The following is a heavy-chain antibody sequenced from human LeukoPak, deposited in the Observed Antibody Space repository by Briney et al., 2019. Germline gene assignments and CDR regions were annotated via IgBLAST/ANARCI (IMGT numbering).Heavy chain of an antibody. J-gene: IGHJ6*03. CDR3: ARDLYSYGPDYYYMDV. V-gene: IGHV4-34*01. CDR2: INHSGST. Sequence: SETLSLTCAVYGGSFSGYYWSWIRQPPGKGLEWIGEINHSGSTNYNPSLKSRVTISVDTSKNQFFLKLSSVTAADTAVYYCARDLYSYGPDYYYMDVWGKGTTVTVSS. D-gene: IGHD5-18*01. CDR1: GGSFSGYY.